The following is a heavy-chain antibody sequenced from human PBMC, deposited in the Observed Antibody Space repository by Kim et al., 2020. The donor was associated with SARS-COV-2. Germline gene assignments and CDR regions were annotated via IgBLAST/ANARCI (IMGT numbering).Heavy chain of an antibody. CDR2: ISYDGSNK. CDR1: GFTFSSYA. D-gene: IGHD3-9*01. Sequence: GGSLRLSCAASGFTFSSYAMHWVRQAPGKGLEWVAVISYDGSNKYYADSVKGRFTISRDNSKNTLYLQMNSLRAEDTAVYYCARDSQEPYYFDWLLLVWPYGMDVWGQGTTVTVSS. J-gene: IGHJ6*02. CDR3: ARDSQEPYYFDWLLLVWPYGMDV. V-gene: IGHV3-30*04.